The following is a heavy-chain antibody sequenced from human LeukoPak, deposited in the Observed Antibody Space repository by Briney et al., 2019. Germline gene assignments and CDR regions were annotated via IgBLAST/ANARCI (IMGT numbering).Heavy chain of an antibody. D-gene: IGHD6-19*01. CDR1: GYTFTGYY. CDR2: INPDSGGT. V-gene: IGHV1-2*02. J-gene: IGHJ4*02. Sequence: GASVKVSCKASGYTFTGYYIHWVRQAPGQGPEWMGWINPDSGGTNYAQKFQGRVTMTRDTSIRTAYMELSRLRSDDTAVYYCARVLFYSSGNKSSRVDYWGQGTLVTVSS. CDR3: ARVLFYSSGNKSSRVDY.